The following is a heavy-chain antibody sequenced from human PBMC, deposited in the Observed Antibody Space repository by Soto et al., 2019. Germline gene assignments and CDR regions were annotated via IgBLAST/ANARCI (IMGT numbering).Heavy chain of an antibody. J-gene: IGHJ4*02. D-gene: IGHD2-2*01. CDR1: GGSISSGGYY. CDR3: AREGLYSSTFDY. CDR2: IYYSGST. V-gene: IGHV4-31*03. Sequence: SETLSLTCTVSGGSISSGGYYWSWIRQHPGKGLEWIGYIYYSGSTYYNPSLKSRVTISVDTSKNQFSLKLSSVTAADTAVYYCAREGLYSSTFDYWGQGTLVTVSS.